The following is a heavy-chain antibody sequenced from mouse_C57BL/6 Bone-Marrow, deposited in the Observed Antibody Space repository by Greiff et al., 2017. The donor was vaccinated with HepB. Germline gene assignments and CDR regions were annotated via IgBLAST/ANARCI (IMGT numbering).Heavy chain of an antibody. D-gene: IGHD2-4*01. V-gene: IGHV1-55*01. Sequence: VQLQQPGAELVKPGASVKMSCKASGYTFTSYWITWVKQRPGQGLEWIGDIYPGSGSTNYNEKFKSKATLTVDTSSSTAYMQLSSLTSEDSAVYYCARLHYDYVWFAYWGQGTLVTVSA. CDR3: ARLHYDYVWFAY. J-gene: IGHJ3*01. CDR1: GYTFTSYW. CDR2: IYPGSGST.